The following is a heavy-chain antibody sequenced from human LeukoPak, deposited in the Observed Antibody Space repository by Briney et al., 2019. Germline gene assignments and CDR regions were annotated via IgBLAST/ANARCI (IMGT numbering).Heavy chain of an antibody. CDR1: GGVFSSCR. CDR2: IGSSSSYI. V-gene: IGHV3-21*01. D-gene: IGHD3-3*01. Sequence: GGSLRLACTPSGGVFSSCRVRVVRQAPGKGLEWFSSIGSSSSYIYYADSVKGRFTISRDNAKGSLYLQMNSLRAEDTAVYYCARDRTIFGLDKNYFDHWGQGTLVTVSS. J-gene: IGHJ4*02. CDR3: ARDRTIFGLDKNYFDH.